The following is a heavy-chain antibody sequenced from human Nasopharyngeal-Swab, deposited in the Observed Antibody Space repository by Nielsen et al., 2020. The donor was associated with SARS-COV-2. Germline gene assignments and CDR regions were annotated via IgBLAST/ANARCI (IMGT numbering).Heavy chain of an antibody. V-gene: IGHV4-30-2*01. D-gene: IGHD4-23*01. Sequence: PGKGLEWVGHIYHSGSTYYNPSLKSRVTISLGMSKNQFSLKVTSVTAADTAVYYCARGPSYGGFDFWGQGTLVTVSS. CDR2: IYHSGST. J-gene: IGHJ4*02. CDR3: ARGPSYGGFDF.